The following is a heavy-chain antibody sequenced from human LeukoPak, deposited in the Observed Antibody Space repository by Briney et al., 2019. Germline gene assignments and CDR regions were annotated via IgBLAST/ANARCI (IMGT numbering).Heavy chain of an antibody. V-gene: IGHV3-30*18. D-gene: IGHD1-26*01. CDR3: AKGGSYCDY. J-gene: IGHJ4*02. CDR2: ISYDGSNK. Sequence: GGSLRLSCAASGFTFSSYGMHWVRQAPGKGLEWVAVISYDGSNKHYADSVKGRFTISRDNSKNTLYLQMNSLRAEDTAVYYCAKGGSYCDYWGQGTLVTVSS. CDR1: GFTFSSYG.